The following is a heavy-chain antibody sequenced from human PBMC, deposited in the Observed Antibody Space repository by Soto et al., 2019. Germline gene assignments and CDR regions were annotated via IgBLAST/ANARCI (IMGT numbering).Heavy chain of an antibody. CDR1: GGSISSDGYY. CDR2: IYYSGST. Sequence: QVQLQESGPGLVKPSQTLSLTCTVSGGSISSDGYYWSWIRQHPGTGLEWIGYIYYSGSTYYNPCLKSRVTISVDTSKNQFCLKLGSVTAADTAVYYCAGVYRYGHARGWWFDPWGQGTLVTVSS. CDR3: AGVYRYGHARGWWFDP. J-gene: IGHJ5*02. V-gene: IGHV4-31*03. D-gene: IGHD5-18*01.